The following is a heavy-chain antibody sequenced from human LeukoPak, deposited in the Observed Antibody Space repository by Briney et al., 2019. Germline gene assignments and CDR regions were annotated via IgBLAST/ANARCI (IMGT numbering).Heavy chain of an antibody. Sequence: SETLSLTCTVSGGSISSSSYYWGWIRQPPGKGLEWIGSIYYSGSTYYNPSLKSRVTISVDTSKNQFSLKLSSVTAADTAVYYCARDRDYIWGSYRNVFDYWGQGTLVTVSS. CDR1: GGSISSSSYY. D-gene: IGHD3-16*02. CDR2: IYYSGST. J-gene: IGHJ4*02. CDR3: ARDRDYIWGSYRNVFDY. V-gene: IGHV4-39*07.